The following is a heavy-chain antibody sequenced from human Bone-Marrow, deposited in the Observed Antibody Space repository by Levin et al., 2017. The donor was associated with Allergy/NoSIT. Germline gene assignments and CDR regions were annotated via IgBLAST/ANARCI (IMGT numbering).Heavy chain of an antibody. CDR2: TNYRSKWYS. Sequence: SQTLSLTCAISGDSVAINSAAWNWIRLSPSRGLEWLGRTNYRSKWYSDYAVSVESRITINLDTSKNHLSLHLKSVTPEDTAIYYCARDISSGYYWFDPWGQGTLVTVSS. CDR1: GDSVAINSAA. CDR3: ARDISSGYYWFDP. D-gene: IGHD3-22*01. J-gene: IGHJ5*02. V-gene: IGHV6-1*01.